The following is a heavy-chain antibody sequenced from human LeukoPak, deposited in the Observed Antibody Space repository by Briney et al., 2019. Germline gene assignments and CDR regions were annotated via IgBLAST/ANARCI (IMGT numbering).Heavy chain of an antibody. V-gene: IGHV3-23*01. CDR3: ANPPAAGNYYYYGMDV. D-gene: IGHD6-13*01. J-gene: IGHJ6*02. Sequence: PGGSLRLSCAASGFTFSSYAMSWVRQAPGKGLEWVSAISGSGGSPYYADSVKGRFTISRDNSKNTLYLQMNSLRAEDTAVYYCANPPAAGNYYYYGMDVWGQGTTVTVSS. CDR1: GFTFSSYA. CDR2: ISGSGGSP.